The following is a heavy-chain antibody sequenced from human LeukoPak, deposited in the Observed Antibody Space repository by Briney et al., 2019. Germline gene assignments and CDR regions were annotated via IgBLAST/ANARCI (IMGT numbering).Heavy chain of an antibody. V-gene: IGHV1-18*01. J-gene: IGHJ4*02. CDR2: ISTYNGNT. CDR3: ARDPDRLGSQY. D-gene: IGHD3-10*02. CDR1: GYTFTSYG. Sequence: ASVKVSCKASGYTFTSYGISWVRQAPGRGLEWMGWISTYNGNTNYAQKLQGRVTMTTDTSTSTAYMELRSLRSDDTAVYYCARDPDRLGSQYWGQGTLVTVSS.